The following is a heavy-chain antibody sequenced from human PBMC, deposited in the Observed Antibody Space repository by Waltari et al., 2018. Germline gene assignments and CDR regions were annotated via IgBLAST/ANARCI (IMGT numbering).Heavy chain of an antibody. CDR3: ATSLDAAAND. V-gene: IGHV3-7*01. Sequence: EVQLVESGGGLVQPRGSLRLSCAASGSTFSNYWMSWVRQAPGKGLEWMANIKQDGSAKYYADSVKGRFTISRDNAENSLYLQMNSLRVEDTAVYYCATSLDAAANDWGQGTLVTVSS. J-gene: IGHJ4*02. CDR1: GSTFSNYW. CDR2: IKQDGSAK. D-gene: IGHD5-18*01.